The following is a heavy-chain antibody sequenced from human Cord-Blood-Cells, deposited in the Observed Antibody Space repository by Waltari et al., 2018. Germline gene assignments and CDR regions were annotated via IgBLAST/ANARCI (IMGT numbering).Heavy chain of an antibody. D-gene: IGHD1-26*01. Sequence: QITLKESGPTLVKPTQTLTLTCTFSGFSLSTSGVGVGWIRQPPGKALEWLALIYWNDDKRYSPSLKSRLTITKDTSKNQVVLTMTNMDPVDTATYYCAHAPYSGSYYPLGFYYFDYWGQGTLVTVSS. CDR2: IYWNDDK. V-gene: IGHV2-5*01. J-gene: IGHJ4*02. CDR1: GFSLSTSGVG. CDR3: AHAPYSGSYYPLGFYYFDY.